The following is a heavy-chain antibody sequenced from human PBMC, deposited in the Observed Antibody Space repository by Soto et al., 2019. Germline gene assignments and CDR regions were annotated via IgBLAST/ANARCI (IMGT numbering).Heavy chain of an antibody. CDR3: AKDTYYYDRSGYYTYDH. CDR2: VSYDGSNK. CDR1: GFTFGSYG. D-gene: IGHD3-22*01. Sequence: PGGSLRLSCAASGFTFGSYGVHWVRQAPGKGLEWVASVSYDGSNKHYGDSVKGRFTISRDNSRNTLDLQMNSLRAEDTAVYYCAKDTYYYDRSGYYTYDHWGQGTQVTVSS. V-gene: IGHV3-30*18. J-gene: IGHJ4*02.